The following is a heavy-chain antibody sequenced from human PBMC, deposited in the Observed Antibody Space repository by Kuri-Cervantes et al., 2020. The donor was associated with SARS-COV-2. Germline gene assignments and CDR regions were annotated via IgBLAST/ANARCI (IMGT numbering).Heavy chain of an antibody. V-gene: IGHV4-34*01. CDR3: ARRVVSGMDV. J-gene: IGHJ6*02. Sequence: GSLRLSCAVYGGSFSGYYWSWIRQPPGKGLGWIGEINHSGSTNYNPSLKSRVTISVDTSKNQFSLKLSSVTAADTAVYYCARRVVSGMDVWGQGTTVTVSS. D-gene: IGHD3-22*01. CDR2: INHSGST. CDR1: GGSFSGYY.